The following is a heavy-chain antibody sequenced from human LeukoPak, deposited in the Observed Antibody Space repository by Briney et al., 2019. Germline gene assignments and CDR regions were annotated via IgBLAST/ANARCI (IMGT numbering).Heavy chain of an antibody. CDR1: GGSISSSSYY. CDR3: ARVMWYSSSHTAKNHYYFDY. J-gene: IGHJ4*02. D-gene: IGHD6-13*01. Sequence: SETLSLTCTVSGGSISSSSYYWGWIRQPPGKGLEWIGSIYYSGSTYYNPSLKSRVTISVDTSKNQFSLKLSSVTAADTAVYYCARVMWYSSSHTAKNHYYFDYWGQGTLVTVSS. V-gene: IGHV4-39*07. CDR2: IYYSGST.